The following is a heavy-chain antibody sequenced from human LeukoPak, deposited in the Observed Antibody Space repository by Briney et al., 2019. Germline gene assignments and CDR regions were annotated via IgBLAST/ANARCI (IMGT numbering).Heavy chain of an antibody. CDR2: IYYSGST. Sequence: PSETLSLTCTVSGGSISSYYWSWIRQPPGKGLEWIGYIYYSGSTNYNPSLKSRVTISVDTSKNQFSLKLSSVTAADTAVYYCARPTGESPYWYFDLWGRGTLVTVSS. V-gene: IGHV4-59*08. CDR1: GGSISSYY. D-gene: IGHD7-27*01. CDR3: ARPTGESPYWYFDL. J-gene: IGHJ2*01.